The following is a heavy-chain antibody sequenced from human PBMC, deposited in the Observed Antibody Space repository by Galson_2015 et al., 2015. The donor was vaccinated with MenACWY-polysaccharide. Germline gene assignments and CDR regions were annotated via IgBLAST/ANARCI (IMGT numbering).Heavy chain of an antibody. D-gene: IGHD1-14*01. V-gene: IGHV3-7*01. Sequence: SLRLSCAASGFTFSSSWMTWVRQAPGKGLEWVAKIKEDGSKVYYVDSVKGRFTISRDNAKNLLNLQMNSLRAEDTAVYYCARYGNLGYWGQGTQVTVSS. J-gene: IGHJ4*02. CDR1: GFTFSSSW. CDR3: ARYGNLGY. CDR2: IKEDGSKV.